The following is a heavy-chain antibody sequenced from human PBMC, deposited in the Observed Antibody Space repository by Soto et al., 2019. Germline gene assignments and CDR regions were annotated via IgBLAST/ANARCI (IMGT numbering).Heavy chain of an antibody. CDR1: GYTFTGYY. D-gene: IGHD3-16*01. Sequence: EQLVQSGAEVKKPGASVKVSCKASGYTFTGYYVHWVRQAPGQGLEWLGWIDPKSGGTNSAQKFPGRVTMTRDTSISTAYMEVSRLRSDDTAGLFCASVFSFGNHHDGMAVWGQGTAVTVSS. V-gene: IGHV1-2*02. J-gene: IGHJ6*02. CDR2: IDPKSGGT. CDR3: ASVFSFGNHHDGMAV.